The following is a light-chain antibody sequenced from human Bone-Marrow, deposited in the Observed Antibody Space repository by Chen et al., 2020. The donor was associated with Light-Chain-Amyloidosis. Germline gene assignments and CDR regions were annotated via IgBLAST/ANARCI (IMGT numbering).Light chain of an antibody. CDR2: GSS. J-gene: IGKJ4*01. Sequence: DIVLPQFPGTLSLSPGEGADLTCRASQTISSNYLTWYQQKLGQAPRLLIYGSSSRATGIPDRFTGSGSGTDFTLTINRLEPEDFAMYYCQQYGTSPLTFGGGTKVEIK. V-gene: IGKV3-20*01. CDR3: QQYGTSPLT. CDR1: QTISSNY.